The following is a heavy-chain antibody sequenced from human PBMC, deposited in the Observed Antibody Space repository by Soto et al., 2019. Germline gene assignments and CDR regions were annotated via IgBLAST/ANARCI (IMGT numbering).Heavy chain of an antibody. CDR2: ISGSGGST. Sequence: EVQLLESGGGLVQPGGSLRLSCAASGFTFSSYAMSWVRQAPGKGLEWVSAISGSGGSTYYADSVKGRFTISRDNSKNTLYLQMNSLRAEDTAVYYCAKDRYDYVWGSYPIDYWGQGTLVTVSS. D-gene: IGHD3-16*02. J-gene: IGHJ4*02. V-gene: IGHV3-23*01. CDR1: GFTFSSYA. CDR3: AKDRYDYVWGSYPIDY.